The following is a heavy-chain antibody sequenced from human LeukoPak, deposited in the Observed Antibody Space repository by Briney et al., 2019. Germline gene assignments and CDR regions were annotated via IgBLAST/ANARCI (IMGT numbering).Heavy chain of an antibody. V-gene: IGHV1-46*01. CDR3: ARENDFWSGYYRKPFYFDY. J-gene: IGHJ4*02. CDR1: GYTFTSYY. D-gene: IGHD3-3*01. CDR2: INPSGGST. Sequence: ASVKVSCKASGYTFTSYYMHWVRQAPGQGLEWMGIINPSGGSTSYAQKFQGRVTMTRDTSTSTVYMELSSLRSEGTAVYYCARENDFWSGYYRKPFYFDYWGQGTLVTVSS.